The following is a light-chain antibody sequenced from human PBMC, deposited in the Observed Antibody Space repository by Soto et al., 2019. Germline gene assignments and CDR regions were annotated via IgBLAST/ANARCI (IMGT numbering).Light chain of an antibody. CDR1: SSDVGNYNL. J-gene: IGLJ3*02. CDR3: CSYAGSSSWV. Sequence: QSVLTQPASVSGSPGQSITISCTGTSSDVGNYNLVSWYQQHPGEAPQLMIYEGTKRPSGVSNRFSGSRSGNTASLTISGLQAEDEADYYCCSYAGSSSWVFGGGTKVTVL. V-gene: IGLV2-23*01. CDR2: EGT.